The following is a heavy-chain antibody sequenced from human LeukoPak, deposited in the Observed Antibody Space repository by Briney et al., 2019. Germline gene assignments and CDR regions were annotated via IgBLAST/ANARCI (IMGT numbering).Heavy chain of an antibody. Sequence: GGSLRLSCAASGFTFSSYAMSWVRQAPGKGLEWASAISGSGGSTYYADSVKGRFTISRDNSKNTLYLQMNSLRAEDTAVYYCAKGCDSSGSPGAFDIWGQGTMVTVSS. CDR3: AKGCDSSGSPGAFDI. V-gene: IGHV3-23*01. J-gene: IGHJ3*02. CDR2: ISGSGGST. CDR1: GFTFSSYA. D-gene: IGHD3-22*01.